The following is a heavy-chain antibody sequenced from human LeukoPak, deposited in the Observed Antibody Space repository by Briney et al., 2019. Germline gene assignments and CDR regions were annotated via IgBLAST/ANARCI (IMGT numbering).Heavy chain of an antibody. Sequence: ASVKVSCKASGGTFSNYPISWVRQAPGQGLEWMGWISAYNGNTNYAQKLQGRVTMTTDTSTSTAYMELRSLRSDDTAVYYCARTYYYYYMDVWGKGTTVTVSS. CDR3: ARTYYYYYMDV. CDR2: ISAYNGNT. CDR1: GGTFSNYP. J-gene: IGHJ6*03. V-gene: IGHV1-18*01.